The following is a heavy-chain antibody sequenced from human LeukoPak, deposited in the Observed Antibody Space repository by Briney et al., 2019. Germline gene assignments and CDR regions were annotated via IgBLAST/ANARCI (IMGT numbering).Heavy chain of an antibody. CDR1: GATFSSYT. J-gene: IGHJ4*02. CDR2: IYRDGST. V-gene: IGHV3-66*01. D-gene: IGHD5-12*01. Sequence: GGSLRLSCAASGATFSSYTMSWVRQAPGKGLEWVSVIYRDGSTYYADSVRGRFTISRDNSKNTLYLQMNSLRAEDTAVYYCARENGGYGDYWGQGTLVTVSS. CDR3: ARENGGYGDY.